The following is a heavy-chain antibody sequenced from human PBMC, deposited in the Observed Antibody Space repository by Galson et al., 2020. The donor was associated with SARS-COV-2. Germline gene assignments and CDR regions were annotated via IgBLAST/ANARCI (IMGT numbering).Heavy chain of an antibody. CDR2: ISYDGSNK. J-gene: IGHJ4*02. CDR3: AKDWSGSIAAAGYYFDY. D-gene: IGHD6-13*01. Sequence: TGGSLRLSCAASGLTFSSYGMHWVRQAPGKGLEWVAVISYDGSNKYYADSVKGRFTISRDNSKNTLYLQMNSLRAEDTAVYYCAKDWSGSIAAAGYYFDYWGQGTLVTVSS. V-gene: IGHV3-30*18. CDR1: GLTFSSYG.